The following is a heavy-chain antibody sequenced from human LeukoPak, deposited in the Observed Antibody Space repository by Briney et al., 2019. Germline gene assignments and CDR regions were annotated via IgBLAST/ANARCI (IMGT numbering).Heavy chain of an antibody. J-gene: IGHJ3*02. CDR3: VKIPIQLWFGDAFDI. CDR1: GFTFSSYA. V-gene: IGHV3-64D*06. CDR2: ISSNGGST. D-gene: IGHD5-18*01. Sequence: GGSLRLSCSASGFTFSSYAMHWVRHAPGKGLEYVSAISSNGGSTYYADSVKGRFTISRDNSKNTLYLQMSSLRVEDTAVYYCVKIPIQLWFGDAFDIWGQGTTVTVSS.